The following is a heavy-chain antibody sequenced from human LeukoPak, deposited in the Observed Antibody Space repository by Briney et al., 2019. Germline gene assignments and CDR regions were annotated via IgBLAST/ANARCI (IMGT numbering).Heavy chain of an antibody. V-gene: IGHV1-8*01. CDR2: MNPTSGDT. D-gene: IGHD2-21*01. CDR3: ARVVMKAFYYYYMDV. CDR1: GYTFSDYD. J-gene: IGHJ6*03. Sequence: ASGKVSCKASGYTFSDYDVNWVRHAPGQGLELMGWMNPTSGDTGYAQKFQSRVTMTRSMSKNTAYMELGRLSSEDTAVYFCARVVMKAFYYYYMDVWGKGTTIIISS.